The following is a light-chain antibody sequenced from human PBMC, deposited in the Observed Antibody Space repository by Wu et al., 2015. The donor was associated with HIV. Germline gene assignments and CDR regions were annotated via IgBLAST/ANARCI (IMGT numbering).Light chain of an antibody. CDR2: GAS. Sequence: EIVLTQSPGTLSLSPGERATLSCRASQSITASYLAWYQQKPGQAPRLLIYGASSRATGIPDRFSGSGSGADFTLTISSMQSEDSAVYYCQQYDNWITFGQGTRLEIK. CDR1: QSITASY. CDR3: QQYDNWIT. V-gene: IGKV3-20*01. J-gene: IGKJ5*01.